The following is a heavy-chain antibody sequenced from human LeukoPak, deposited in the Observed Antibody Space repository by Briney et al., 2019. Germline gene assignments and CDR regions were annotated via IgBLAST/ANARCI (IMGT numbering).Heavy chain of an antibody. CDR2: ISGSGGST. J-gene: IGHJ6*02. D-gene: IGHD1-26*01. Sequence: QTGGSLRLSCAASGFTFGSYAMSWVRQAPGKGLEWVSAISGSGGSTYYADSVKGRFTISRDNSKNTLYLQMNSLRAEDTAVYYCAKGKQVGAKAYYYYGMDVWGQGTTVTVSS. CDR1: GFTFGSYA. V-gene: IGHV3-23*01. CDR3: AKGKQVGAKAYYYYGMDV.